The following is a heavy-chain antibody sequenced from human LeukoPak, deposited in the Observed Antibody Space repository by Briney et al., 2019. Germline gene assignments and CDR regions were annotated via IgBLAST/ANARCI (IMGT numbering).Heavy chain of an antibody. Sequence: SETLSLTCTVSGGSISSYYWSWLRQPPGKGLEWIGYIYYSGSTNYNPSLKSRVTISVDTSKNQFSLKLSSVTAADTAVYYCARSAVYDAFDIWGQGTMVTVSS. CDR2: IYYSGST. V-gene: IGHV4-59*01. CDR1: GGSISSYY. D-gene: IGHD2-2*01. CDR3: ARSAVYDAFDI. J-gene: IGHJ3*02.